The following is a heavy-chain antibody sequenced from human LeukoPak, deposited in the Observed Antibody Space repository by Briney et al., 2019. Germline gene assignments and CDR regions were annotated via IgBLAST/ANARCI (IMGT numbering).Heavy chain of an antibody. V-gene: IGHV4-34*01. CDR2: MYYIGST. J-gene: IGHJ4*02. CDR1: GGSFSGYY. CDR3: ARVPTVTFFDY. D-gene: IGHD4-17*01. Sequence: KPSETLSLTCAVYGGSFSGYYWSWIRQPPGKGLEWIGSMYYIGSTYYNPSLKSRVTISVDTSKNQFSLKLSSVTAADTAVYYCARVPTVTFFDYWGQGTLVTVSS.